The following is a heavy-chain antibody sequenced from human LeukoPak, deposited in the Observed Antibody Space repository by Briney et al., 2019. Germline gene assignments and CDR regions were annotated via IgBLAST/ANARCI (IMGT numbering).Heavy chain of an antibody. Sequence: PGRTLRLSCAASGFTFSSYGMHWVRQAPGKGLEWVAVIWYDGSNKYYADSVKGRFTISRDNSKNTLYLQMNSLRAEDTAVYYCAKARSSGWPVTYYFDYWGQGTLVTVSS. D-gene: IGHD6-19*01. J-gene: IGHJ4*02. CDR1: GFTFSSYG. V-gene: IGHV3-33*06. CDR2: IWYDGSNK. CDR3: AKARSSGWPVTYYFDY.